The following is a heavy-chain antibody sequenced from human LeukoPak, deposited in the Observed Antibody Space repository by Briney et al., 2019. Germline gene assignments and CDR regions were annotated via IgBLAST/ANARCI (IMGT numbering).Heavy chain of an antibody. Sequence: GGSLRLSCAASGFTFSSFPMHWVRQAPGKGLEWVVVVSPDGSVESYADSVKGRFTISRDNSKNTVYLQMNSLRTEDTAVYYCARASITSTYYHYYMDVWGKGTTVTVSS. CDR2: VSPDGSVE. V-gene: IGHV3-30*01. J-gene: IGHJ6*03. CDR1: GFTFSSFP. CDR3: ARASITSTYYHYYMDV. D-gene: IGHD3-10*01.